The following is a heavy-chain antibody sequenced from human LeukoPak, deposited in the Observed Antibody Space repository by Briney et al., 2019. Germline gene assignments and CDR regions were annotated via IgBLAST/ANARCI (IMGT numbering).Heavy chain of an antibody. V-gene: IGHV1-69*04. CDR1: GGTFSSYA. J-gene: IGHJ4*02. CDR3: ARSALVGYYDSSGYGFDY. D-gene: IGHD3-22*01. Sequence: GASVKVSFKASGGTFSSYAISWVRQAPGQGLEWMGRIIPILGIANYAQKFQGRVTITADKSTSTAYMELSSLRSEDTAVYYCARSALVGYYDSSGYGFDYWGQGTLVTVSS. CDR2: IIPILGIA.